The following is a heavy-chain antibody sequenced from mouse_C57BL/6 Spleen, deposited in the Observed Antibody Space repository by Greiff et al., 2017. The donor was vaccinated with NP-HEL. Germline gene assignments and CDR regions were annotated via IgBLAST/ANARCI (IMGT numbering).Heavy chain of an antibody. V-gene: IGHV10-3*01. CDR1: GFTFNTYA. CDR3: VRDRKTGPYYAMDY. Sequence: EVQLVESGGGLVQPKGSLKLSCAASGFTFNTYAMHWVRQAPGTGLEWVARIRSKSSNYATYYADSVKDRSTISRDDSQSMLYLQMNNLKTEDTAMYDCVRDRKTGPYYAMDYWGQGTSVTVSS. CDR2: IRSKSSNYAT. J-gene: IGHJ4*01. D-gene: IGHD4-1*01.